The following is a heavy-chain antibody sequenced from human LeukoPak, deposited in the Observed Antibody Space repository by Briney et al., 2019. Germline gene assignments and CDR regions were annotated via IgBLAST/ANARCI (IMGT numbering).Heavy chain of an antibody. Sequence: PSETLSLTCAVSGYSISSGYYWVWIRQPPGKGLEWIGSIYHSGSTYYNPSLKSRVTISVDTSKNQFSLELSSVTAADTAVYYCARIRYGDYPSWFDPWGQGTLVTVSS. D-gene: IGHD4-17*01. CDR2: IYHSGST. CDR3: ARIRYGDYPSWFDP. J-gene: IGHJ5*02. V-gene: IGHV4-38-2*01. CDR1: GYSISSGYY.